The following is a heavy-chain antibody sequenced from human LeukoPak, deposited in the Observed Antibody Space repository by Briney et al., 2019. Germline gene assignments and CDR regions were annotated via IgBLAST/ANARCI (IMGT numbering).Heavy chain of an antibody. J-gene: IGHJ5*02. CDR3: ARVRIAAAGRGFDP. CDR1: GYTFTGYY. CDR2: INPNSGGT. D-gene: IGHD6-13*01. V-gene: IGHV1-2*02. Sequence: ASVKVSCKASGYTFTGYYMHWVRQAPGQGLEWMGWINPNSGGTNYAQKFQGRVTMTRDTPISTAYMELSRLRSDDTAVYYCARVRIAAAGRGFDPWGQGTLVTVSS.